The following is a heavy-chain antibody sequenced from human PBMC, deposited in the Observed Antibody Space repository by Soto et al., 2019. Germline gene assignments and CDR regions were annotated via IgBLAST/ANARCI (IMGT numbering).Heavy chain of an antibody. J-gene: IGHJ5*02. Sequence: SETLSLTCTVSGGSISSGGYYWSWIRQHPGKGLEWIGYIYYSGSTYYNPSLKSRVTISVDTSKNQFSLKLSSVTAADTAVYYCAIGGISTRWDPQNWFDPWGQGTLVTVSS. D-gene: IGHD2-2*01. V-gene: IGHV4-31*03. CDR1: GGSISSGGYY. CDR3: AIGGISTRWDPQNWFDP. CDR2: IYYSGST.